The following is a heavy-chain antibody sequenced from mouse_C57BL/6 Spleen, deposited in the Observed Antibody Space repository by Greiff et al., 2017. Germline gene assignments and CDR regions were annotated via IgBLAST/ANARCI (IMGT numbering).Heavy chain of an antibody. V-gene: IGHV1-72*01. CDR2: IYPNSGGT. CDR3: ARVDGYCYWYAVDY. Sequence: QVQLQQPGAELVKPGASVKLSCKASGYTFTSYWMHWVKQRPGRGLEWIGRIYPNSGGTKYNEKFKSKATLTVDKPSSTAYMQLSSLTSEDSAVLYCARVDGYCYWYAVDYWGKGTSVTVSS. CDR1: GYTFTSYW. D-gene: IGHD2-3*01. J-gene: IGHJ4*01.